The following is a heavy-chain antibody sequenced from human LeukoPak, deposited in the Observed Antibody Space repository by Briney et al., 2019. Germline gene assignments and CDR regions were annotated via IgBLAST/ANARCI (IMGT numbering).Heavy chain of an antibody. CDR3: VHRTSVTAVDH. D-gene: IGHD4-17*01. CDR2: IYGNDDK. V-gene: IGHV2-5*01. CDR1: GFSLSTNAVV. J-gene: IGHJ4*02. Sequence: ESGPTLVNPTQTLTLACTFSGFSLSTNAVVVGWVRQPPGKALEWLAFIYGNDDKRYSPSLGSRLTITKDTSKNQVVLTVTDMDYVDTATYYCVHRTSVTAVDHWGQGTLVTVSS.